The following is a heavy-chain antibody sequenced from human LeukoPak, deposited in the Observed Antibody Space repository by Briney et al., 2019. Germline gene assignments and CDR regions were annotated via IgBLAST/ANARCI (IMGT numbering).Heavy chain of an antibody. CDR1: GFAFSSYA. Sequence: GGSLRLSCAVSGFAFSSYAMSWVRQASGKGLEWVSAISGTGDSTYSADSVKGRFTISRDNSKNTLHLQMNSLRVEDTAVYYCAKAPDYWGQGTLVTVSS. J-gene: IGHJ4*02. V-gene: IGHV3-23*01. CDR3: AKAPDY. CDR2: ISGTGDST.